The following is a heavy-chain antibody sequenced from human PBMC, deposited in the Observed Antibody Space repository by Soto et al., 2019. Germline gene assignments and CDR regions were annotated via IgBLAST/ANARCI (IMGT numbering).Heavy chain of an antibody. J-gene: IGHJ4*02. CDR2: IYYSGST. D-gene: IGHD3-3*01. CDR3: ARHLRFLEWFPDYFDY. V-gene: IGHV4-39*01. CDR1: GGSISSSSYY. Sequence: QLQLQESGPGLVKPSETLSLTCTVSGGSISSSSYYWGWILQPPGKGLEWIGSIYYSGSTYYNLSLKSRVTISVDTSKNQFSLKLSSVTAADTAVYYCARHLRFLEWFPDYFDYWGQGTLVTVSS.